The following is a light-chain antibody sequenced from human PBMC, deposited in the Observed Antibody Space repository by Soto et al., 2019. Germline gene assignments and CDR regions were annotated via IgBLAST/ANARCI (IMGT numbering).Light chain of an antibody. CDR2: EAS. V-gene: IGKV1-33*01. Sequence: DIQMTQSPSSLSASVGDRVTITCQATQDISNFLNWFQQKPGNAPKLLIYEASNLETGVPSRFSGSGSGTYFTFTISSLQPEDIATYYCQQYDHPRYTFGQGTKLEIK. CDR3: QQYDHPRYT. J-gene: IGKJ2*01. CDR1: QDISNF.